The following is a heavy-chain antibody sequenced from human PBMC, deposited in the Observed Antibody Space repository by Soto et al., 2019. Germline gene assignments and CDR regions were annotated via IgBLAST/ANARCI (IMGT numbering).Heavy chain of an antibody. CDR2: ISAYNGNT. CDR1: GYTFNRYG. J-gene: IGHJ4*02. Sequence: QVQLVQSGAEVKKPGASVKVSCKASGYTFNRYGISWVRQAPGQGLEWMGWISAYNGNTNYAQKLQDRITMTTHTSTSKAYVELTSLRSDDTAVYYCARERYYGSGSADYWGQGTLVTVSS. CDR3: ARERYYGSGSADY. D-gene: IGHD3-10*01. V-gene: IGHV1-18*01.